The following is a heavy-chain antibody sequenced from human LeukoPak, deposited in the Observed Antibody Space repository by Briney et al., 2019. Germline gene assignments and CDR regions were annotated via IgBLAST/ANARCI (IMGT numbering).Heavy chain of an antibody. CDR1: GFTVSDNY. V-gene: IGHV3-66*04. CDR3: ARLPAYCSSTSCYYDY. J-gene: IGHJ4*02. Sequence: GGSLRLSCAASGFTVSDNYMSWVRQAPGKGLEWVSVIYSGGSTYYADSVKGRFTISRDNAKNSLFLQMNSLRAEDTAVYYCARLPAYCSSTSCYYDYWGQGTLVTVSS. D-gene: IGHD2-2*01. CDR2: IYSGGST.